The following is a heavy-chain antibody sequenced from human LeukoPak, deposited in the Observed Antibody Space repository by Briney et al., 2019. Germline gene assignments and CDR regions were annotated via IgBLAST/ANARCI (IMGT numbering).Heavy chain of an antibody. CDR1: GFTFSDYY. Sequence: PGGSLRLSCAASGFTFSDYYMSWIRQAPGKGLEYVSAISSDGRSTYYASSVKGRFTISRDNSKNTLYLQMGSLRAEDMAVYYCARGSSATRRLDYWGQGTQVTVSS. D-gene: IGHD2-2*01. CDR2: ISSDGRST. J-gene: IGHJ4*02. CDR3: ARGSSATRRLDY. V-gene: IGHV3-64*01.